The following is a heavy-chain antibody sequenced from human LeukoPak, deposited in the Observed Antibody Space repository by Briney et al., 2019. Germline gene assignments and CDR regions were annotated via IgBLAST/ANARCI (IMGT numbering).Heavy chain of an antibody. CDR1: GGSINSVTYY. CDR3: ARVTWAYSGSYYFDY. J-gene: IGHJ4*02. CDR2: IFASGKT. Sequence: PSETLSLTCTVSGGSINSVTYYWSWIRQPAGKGLEWIGRIFASGKTNYNPSFKSRVTISIDTSKNQFSLKLSSVTAADTAVYYCARVTWAYSGSYYFDYWGQGTLVTVSS. V-gene: IGHV4-61*02. D-gene: IGHD1-26*01.